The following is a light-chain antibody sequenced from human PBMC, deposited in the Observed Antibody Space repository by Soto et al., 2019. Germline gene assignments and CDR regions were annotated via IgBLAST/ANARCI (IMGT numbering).Light chain of an antibody. CDR2: AAS. CDR1: RSISSY. Sequence: DIQMTQSASSLCASVGDRVAITCRASRSISSYLNWYQQKPGKAPKLLIFAASSLESGVPSRFSGSGSGTDFTLTISSLEPEDFAAYYCQQSYSSPPTFGGGTKVDIK. CDR3: QQSYSSPPT. V-gene: IGKV1-39*01. J-gene: IGKJ4*01.